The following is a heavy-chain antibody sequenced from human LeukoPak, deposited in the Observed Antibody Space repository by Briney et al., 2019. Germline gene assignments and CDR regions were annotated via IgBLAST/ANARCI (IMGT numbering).Heavy chain of an antibody. D-gene: IGHD6-19*01. CDR2: MYYSGNT. CDR3: ERLNSGWYFDA. J-gene: IGHJ5*02. V-gene: IGHV4-39*01. CDR1: GGSSISSSYY. Sequence: SETLSLTCTVSGGSSISSSYYWGWIRQPPGKGLAWIASMYYSGNTYHNPSLKSRVTISVDTSKNQFSLKLSSVTAADTAVYYCERLNSGWYFDAWGQGTLVTVSS.